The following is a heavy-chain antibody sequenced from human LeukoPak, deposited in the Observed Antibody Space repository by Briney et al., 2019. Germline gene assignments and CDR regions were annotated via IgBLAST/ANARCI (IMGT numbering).Heavy chain of an antibody. V-gene: IGHV3-30*02. J-gene: IGHJ5*02. CDR1: GFTFSSYG. D-gene: IGHD5-18*01. CDR3: AKDRGGVDTAILFWFDP. CDR2: IRYDGSNK. Sequence: GGSLRLSCAASGFTFSSYGMHWVRQAPGKGLEWVAFIRYDGSNKYYADSVKGRFTISRDNSKNTLYLQMNSLRAEDTAVYYCAKDRGGVDTAILFWFDPWGQGTLVTVSS.